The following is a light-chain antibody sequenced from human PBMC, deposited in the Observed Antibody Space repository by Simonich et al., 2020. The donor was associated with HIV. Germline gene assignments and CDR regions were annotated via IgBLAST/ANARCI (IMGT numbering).Light chain of an antibody. Sequence: DIVMTQSPLSLPVTPGEPASISCRSSQSLLHTNGYNILDWYLQKPGQSPQLLIYVGSNRASGVPERFSGSGSGTDFTRKISRVEAEDVGVYYCMRGTHCALTFGGGTKVEIK. CDR3: MRGTHCALT. CDR2: VGS. CDR1: QSLLHTNGYNI. V-gene: IGKV2-28*01. J-gene: IGKJ4*01.